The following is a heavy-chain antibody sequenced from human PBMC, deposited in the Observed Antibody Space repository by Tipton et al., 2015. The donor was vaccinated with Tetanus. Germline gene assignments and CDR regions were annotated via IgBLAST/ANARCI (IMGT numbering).Heavy chain of an antibody. J-gene: IGHJ4*02. CDR3: AREDGGPTLDSFDS. CDR2: INYDGST. Sequence: TLSLTCAVYGGTFNNYFWTWIRQPPGKGLEWIGEINYDGSTNYSPSLKSRVTLSLDTTKKQVSLKLSSVTAADTAVYYCAREDGGPTLDSFDSWGQGTLVTVSS. D-gene: IGHD3-3*01. CDR1: GGTFNNYF. V-gene: IGHV4-34*01.